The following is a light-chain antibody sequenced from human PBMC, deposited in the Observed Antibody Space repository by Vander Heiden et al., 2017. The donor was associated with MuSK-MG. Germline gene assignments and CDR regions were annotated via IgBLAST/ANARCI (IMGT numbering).Light chain of an antibody. CDR2: EVS. J-gene: IGLJ3*02. V-gene: IGLV2-14*01. Sequence: QSALPHPASVSGSPGQSITIPCTGTSSDVGGYNYVSLYQHHPGKAPKLMIYEVSSRPSRVSDRFSGSKSGNTASLTISGLQADDEADYYCISYTSSTSWVFGGGTKVTVL. CDR1: SSDVGGYNY. CDR3: ISYTSSTSWV.